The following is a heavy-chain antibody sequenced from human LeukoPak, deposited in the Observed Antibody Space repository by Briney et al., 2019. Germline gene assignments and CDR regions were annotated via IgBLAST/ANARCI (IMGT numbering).Heavy chain of an antibody. D-gene: IGHD3-10*01. V-gene: IGHV3-23*01. CDR3: ARVLWFGELLSDPFDY. J-gene: IGHJ4*02. Sequence: GGSLRLSCAASGFTFSSYGMSWVRQAPGKGLEWVSAISGSGGSTYYADSVKGRFTISRDNAKNSLYLQMNSLRAEDTAVYYCARVLWFGELLSDPFDYWGQGTLVTVSS. CDR2: ISGSGGST. CDR1: GFTFSSYG.